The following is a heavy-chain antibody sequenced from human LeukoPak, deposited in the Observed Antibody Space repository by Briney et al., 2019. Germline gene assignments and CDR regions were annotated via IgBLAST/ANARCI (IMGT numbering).Heavy chain of an antibody. CDR3: ARDLVTVTKGFDI. J-gene: IGHJ3*02. CDR2: INHSGST. CDR1: GGSFSGYY. V-gene: IGHV4-34*01. D-gene: IGHD4-17*01. Sequence: SETLSLTCAVYGGSFSGYYWSWIRQPPGKGLEWIGEINHSGSTNYNPSLKSRVTISIDTSKNQFSLKLSSVTAADTAVYYCARDLVTVTKGFDIWGQGTMVSVSS.